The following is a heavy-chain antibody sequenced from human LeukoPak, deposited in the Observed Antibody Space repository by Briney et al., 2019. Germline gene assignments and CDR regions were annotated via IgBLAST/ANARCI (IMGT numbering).Heavy chain of an antibody. D-gene: IGHD3-22*01. Sequence: GESLKISCKGSGYSFTSYWIGWVRQMPGKGLEWMGIIYPGDPDTRYSPSFQGQVTISADKSISTAYLQWSSLKASDTAMYYCARHYDRHLRPFDYWGQGTLVTVSS. CDR3: ARHYDRHLRPFDY. V-gene: IGHV5-51*01. CDR2: IYPGDPDT. CDR1: GYSFTSYW. J-gene: IGHJ4*02.